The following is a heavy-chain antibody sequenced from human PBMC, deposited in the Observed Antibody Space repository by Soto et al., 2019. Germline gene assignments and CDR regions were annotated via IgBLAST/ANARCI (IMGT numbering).Heavy chain of an antibody. J-gene: IGHJ5*02. V-gene: IGHV1-2*04. D-gene: IGHD6-13*01. CDR3: ARGGGGIAAAGTLYNWFDP. Sequence: QVQLVQSGAEVKKPGASVKVSCKASGYTFTGYYMHWVRQAPGQGLEWMGWINPNSGGTNYAQKFQGWVTMTRDTSISTAYMERSRLISDDTAVYYCARGGGGIAAAGTLYNWFDPWGQGTLVTVSS. CDR1: GYTFTGYY. CDR2: INPNSGGT.